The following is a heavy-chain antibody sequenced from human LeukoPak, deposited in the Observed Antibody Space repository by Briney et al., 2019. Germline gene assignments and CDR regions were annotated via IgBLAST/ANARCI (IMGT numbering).Heavy chain of an antibody. D-gene: IGHD3-3*01. CDR2: IYTSGST. CDR3: ARGSGDDFWTAAFDI. CDR1: GGSISSGSYY. J-gene: IGHJ3*02. Sequence: SETLSLTCTVSGGSISSGSYYWSWIRQPAGKGLEWIGRIYTSGSTNYNPSLKSRVTISVDTSKNQFSLKLSSVTAADTAVYYCARGSGDDFWTAAFDIWGQGTMVTVSS. V-gene: IGHV4-61*02.